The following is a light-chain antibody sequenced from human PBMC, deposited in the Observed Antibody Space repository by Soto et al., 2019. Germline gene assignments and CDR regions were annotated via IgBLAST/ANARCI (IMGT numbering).Light chain of an antibody. CDR1: KLGNKY. J-gene: IGLJ3*02. CDR3: QVWDRSTRV. Sequence: SYELTQPPSVSVSPGQTASITCSGDKLGNKYACWYQQKPGQSPVLVIYKDSKRPSGIPERFSGSNSGNTATLTISGTQAMDEADYYCQVWDRSTRVFGGGTKRTVL. V-gene: IGLV3-1*01. CDR2: KDS.